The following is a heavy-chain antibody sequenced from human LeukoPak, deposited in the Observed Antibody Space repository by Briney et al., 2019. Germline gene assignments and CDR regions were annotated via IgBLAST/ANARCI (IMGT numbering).Heavy chain of an antibody. CDR1: GYTFTNYD. CDR3: ARLGWFGEIDY. CDR2: MNPKTGNS. Sequence: ASVKVSCKASGYTFTNYDINWVRQATGQGLEWMGWMNPKTGNSGYAQKFQGRVTMTRNTSISTAYMELSSLRSEDTAVYYCARLGWFGEIDYWGQGTLVAVSS. J-gene: IGHJ4*02. V-gene: IGHV1-8*01. D-gene: IGHD3-10*01.